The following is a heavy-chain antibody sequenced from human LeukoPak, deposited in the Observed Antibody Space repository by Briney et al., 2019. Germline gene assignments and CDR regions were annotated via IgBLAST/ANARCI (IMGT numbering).Heavy chain of an antibody. CDR3: ARMSGYSYGYYYYYYTDV. CDR2: IYSGGST. Sequence: GGSLRLSCAASGFTVSSNYMSWVRQAPGKGLEWVSVIYSGGSTYYADSVKGRFTIPRDNSKNTLYLQMNSLRAEDTAVYYCARMSGYSYGYYYYYYTDVWGKGTTVTVSS. D-gene: IGHD5-18*01. V-gene: IGHV3-53*01. J-gene: IGHJ6*03. CDR1: GFTVSSNY.